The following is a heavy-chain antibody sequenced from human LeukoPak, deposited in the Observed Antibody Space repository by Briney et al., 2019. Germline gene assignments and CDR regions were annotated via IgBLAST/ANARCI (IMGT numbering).Heavy chain of an antibody. Sequence: GGSLRLSCAASGFTFSSYAMHWVRQAPGKGLEWVAIISYDGSNKYYADSVKGRFTISRDSSKNTLYLQMNSLRAEDTAVYYCARGPNGDFDYWGQGTLVTVSS. J-gene: IGHJ4*02. D-gene: IGHD3-10*01. CDR2: ISYDGSNK. CDR3: ARGPNGDFDY. CDR1: GFTFSSYA. V-gene: IGHV3-30-3*01.